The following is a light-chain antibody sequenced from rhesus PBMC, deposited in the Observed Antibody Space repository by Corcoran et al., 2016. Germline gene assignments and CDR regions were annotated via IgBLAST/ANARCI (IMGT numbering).Light chain of an antibody. CDR3: LQYSSSPFT. V-gene: IGKV1-22*01. CDR2: KAA. J-gene: IGKJ3*01. CDR1: PSISSW. Sequence: DIQMTPSPSSLSASVGDTVTITCRASPSISSWLDWYQQKPGKAPKLLIYKAASLQSGVPSRFSGSGAGTDFTLTISSLQPEDFATYYCLQYSSSPFTFGPGTKLDIK.